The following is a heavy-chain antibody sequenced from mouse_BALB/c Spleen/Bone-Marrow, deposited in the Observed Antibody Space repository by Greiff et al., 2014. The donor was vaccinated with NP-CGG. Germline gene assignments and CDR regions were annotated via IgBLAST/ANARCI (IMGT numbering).Heavy chain of an antibody. CDR3: TREGDSPFAY. D-gene: IGHD2-13*01. V-gene: IGHV1S81*02. CDR2: INPSNGGT. Sequence: VQLQQSGAELVKPGASVKLSCKASGYTFTSYYMYWVKQRPGQGLEWIGEINPSNGGTNFNEKFKSKATLTVDKSSSTAYMQLRSLTSKDSAVYYCTREGDSPFAYWGQGTLVTVSA. J-gene: IGHJ3*01. CDR1: GYTFTSYY.